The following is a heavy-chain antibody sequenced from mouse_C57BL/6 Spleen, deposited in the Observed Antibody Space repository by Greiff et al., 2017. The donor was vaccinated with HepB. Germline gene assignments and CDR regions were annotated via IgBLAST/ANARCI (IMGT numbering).Heavy chain of an antibody. J-gene: IGHJ1*03. CDR3: ARKGGYWYFDV. Sequence: QVQLQQPGAELVKPGASVKLSCKASGYTFTSYWMHWVKQRPGQGLEWIGMIHPNSGSTNYNEKFKSKATLTVDKSSSTAYMQLSSLTSEDSAVYYCARKGGYWYFDVWGTGTTVTVSS. CDR2: IHPNSGST. V-gene: IGHV1-64*01. CDR1: GYTFTSYW.